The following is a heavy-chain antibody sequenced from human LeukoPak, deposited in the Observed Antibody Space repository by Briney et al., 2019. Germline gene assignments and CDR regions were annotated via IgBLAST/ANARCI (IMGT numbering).Heavy chain of an antibody. CDR1: GFTFSNYA. D-gene: IGHD6-19*01. J-gene: IGHJ4*02. CDR3: ARGLAVAGLDY. Sequence: PGGSLRLSCAASGFTFSNYAMTWVRQAPGKGLEWVLTISGSGDLTYFADSVKGRFTISRDNSKNTLYLQMGSLRAEDMAVYYCARGLAVAGLDYWGQGTLVTVSS. V-gene: IGHV3-23*01. CDR2: ISGSGDLT.